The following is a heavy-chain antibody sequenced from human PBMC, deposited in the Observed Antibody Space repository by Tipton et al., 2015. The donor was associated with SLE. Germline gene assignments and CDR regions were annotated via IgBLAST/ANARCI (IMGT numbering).Heavy chain of an antibody. V-gene: IGHV4-59*11. CDR2: IYYSGST. Sequence: TLSLTCTVSGGSISSHYWSWIRQPPGKGLEWIGYIYYSGSTNYKSSLKSRVTISVDRSKNQFSLKLSSVTAADTAVYYCARGGPHDAFDIWGQGTMVTVSS. CDR3: ARGGPHDAFDI. J-gene: IGHJ3*02. CDR1: GGSISSHY.